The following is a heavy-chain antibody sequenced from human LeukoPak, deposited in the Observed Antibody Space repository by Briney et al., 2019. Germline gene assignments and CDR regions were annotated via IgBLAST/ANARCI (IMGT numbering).Heavy chain of an antibody. CDR2: INPNSGGT. CDR3: ARDPGYCSGGSCSMDY. Sequence: ASVKVSCKASGYTFTGYYMHWVRQAPGQGLEWMGWINPNSGGTNYAQKFQGRVTMTRDTSISTAYMELSRLRSDDTAVYYCARDPGYCSGGSCSMDYWGQGTLVTVSS. V-gene: IGHV1-2*02. D-gene: IGHD2-15*01. CDR1: GYTFTGYY. J-gene: IGHJ4*02.